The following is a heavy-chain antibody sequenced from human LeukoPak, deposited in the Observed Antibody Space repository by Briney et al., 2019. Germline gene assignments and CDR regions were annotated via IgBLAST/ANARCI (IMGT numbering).Heavy chain of an antibody. D-gene: IGHD3-22*01. CDR3: ARLGYYYDSSGYYRLDY. Sequence: GESLKISCKGSGYSFTTYWIGWVRQMPGRGLEWMGIIYPGDSDPRYSPSFQGQVTISADKSVGTAYLQWSSLKASDTAMYYCARLGYYYDSSGYYRLDYWGQGTLVTVSS. V-gene: IGHV5-51*01. J-gene: IGHJ4*02. CDR2: IYPGDSDP. CDR1: GYSFTTYW.